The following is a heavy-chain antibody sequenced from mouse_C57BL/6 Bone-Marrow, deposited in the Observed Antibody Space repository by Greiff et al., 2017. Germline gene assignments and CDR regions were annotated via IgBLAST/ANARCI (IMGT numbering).Heavy chain of an antibody. Sequence: VQLQQSGPVLVKPGASVKMSCKASGYTFTDYYMNWVKQSHGKSLEWIGVINPYNGGTSYNQQFKGKATLTVDKSSSTAYMELNSLTSEDSAVYYCARHITTVVSFDYWGQGTTLTVSS. V-gene: IGHV1-19*01. CDR3: ARHITTVVSFDY. CDR1: GYTFTDYY. D-gene: IGHD1-1*01. CDR2: INPYNGGT. J-gene: IGHJ2*01.